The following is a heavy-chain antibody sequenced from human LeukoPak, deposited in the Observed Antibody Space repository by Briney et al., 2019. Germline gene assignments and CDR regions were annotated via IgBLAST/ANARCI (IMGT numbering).Heavy chain of an antibody. V-gene: IGHV3-48*03. CDR2: MSSTGSTI. CDR3: ARGEVVTASLPDYFYYYMDV. D-gene: IGHD2-21*02. CDR1: GFNFKTYK. J-gene: IGHJ6*03. Sequence: PGGSLRLSCAASGFNFKTYKMNWVRQAPGKALEWVSYMSSTGSTIYYADSVKGRFTTSRDNAKNSLDLQMNSLRDEDTAVYYCARGEVVTASLPDYFYYYMDVWGKGTTVTISS.